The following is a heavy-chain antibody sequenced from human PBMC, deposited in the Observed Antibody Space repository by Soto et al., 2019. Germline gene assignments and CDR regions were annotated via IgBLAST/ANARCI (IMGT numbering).Heavy chain of an antibody. CDR3: ARVPRGYSYGSINY. V-gene: IGHV4-61*01. CDR1: GGSVSSGSYY. Sequence: PSETLSLTCTGSGGSVSSGSYYWSWIRQPPGKGLEWIGYIYYSGSTNYNPSLKSRVTISVDTSKNQFSLKLSSVTAADTAVYYCARVPRGYSYGSINYWGQGTLVTVSS. CDR2: IYYSGST. J-gene: IGHJ4*02. D-gene: IGHD5-18*01.